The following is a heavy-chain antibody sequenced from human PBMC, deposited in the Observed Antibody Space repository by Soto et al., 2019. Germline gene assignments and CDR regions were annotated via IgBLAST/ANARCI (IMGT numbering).Heavy chain of an antibody. CDR1: GFTFSSYA. J-gene: IGHJ4*02. Sequence: GGSLRLSCAASGFTFSSYAMHWVRQAPGKGLEYVSAISSNGGSTYYANSVKGRFTISRDNSKNTLYLQMGSLRAEDMAVYYCARGAHDYGDYVFGYWGQGTLVTVSS. D-gene: IGHD4-17*01. CDR3: ARGAHDYGDYVFGY. CDR2: ISSNGGST. V-gene: IGHV3-64*01.